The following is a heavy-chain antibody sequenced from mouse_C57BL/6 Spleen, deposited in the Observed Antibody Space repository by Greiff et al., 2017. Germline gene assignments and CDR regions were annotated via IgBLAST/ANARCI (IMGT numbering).Heavy chain of an antibody. J-gene: IGHJ3*01. V-gene: IGHV1-76*01. D-gene: IGHD2-3*01. CDR3: ARGKDGYYVGWFAY. CDR2: IYPGSGNT. Sequence: QVQLQQSGAELVRPGASVKLSCKASGYTFTDYYINWVKQRPGQGLEWIARIYPGSGNTYYNEKFKGKATLTAEKSSSTAYMQLSSLTSEDSAVYFCARGKDGYYVGWFAYWGQGTLVTVSA. CDR1: GYTFTDYY.